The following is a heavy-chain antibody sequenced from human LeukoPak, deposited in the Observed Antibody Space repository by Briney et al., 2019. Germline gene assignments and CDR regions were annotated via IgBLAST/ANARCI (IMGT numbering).Heavy chain of an antibody. Sequence: GGSLRLSCAASGFTFSTSSMNWVRQAPGKGLEWVSTIRYDGSKEYYADSVRGRFTISRDNSGNTLFLQMDSLGAEDTAVYYCVRDTITYDIFTGSPDYWGQGTLVIVSS. J-gene: IGHJ4*02. CDR1: GFTFSTSS. CDR2: IRYDGSKE. D-gene: IGHD3-9*01. V-gene: IGHV3-33*08. CDR3: VRDTITYDIFTGSPDY.